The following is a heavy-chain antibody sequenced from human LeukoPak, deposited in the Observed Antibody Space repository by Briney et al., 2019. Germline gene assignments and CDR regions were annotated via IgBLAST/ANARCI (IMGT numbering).Heavy chain of an antibody. CDR3: ARGKYGDHDPFDI. CDR2: TSSSSSYI. J-gene: IGHJ3*02. V-gene: IGHV3-21*01. CDR1: GFTFSSYS. D-gene: IGHD4-17*01. Sequence: GGSLRLSCAASGFTFSSYSMNWVRQAPGKGLEWVSSTSSSSSYIYYADSVKGRFTISRDNAKNSLYLQMNSLRAEDTAVYYCARGKYGDHDPFDIWGQGTMVTVSS.